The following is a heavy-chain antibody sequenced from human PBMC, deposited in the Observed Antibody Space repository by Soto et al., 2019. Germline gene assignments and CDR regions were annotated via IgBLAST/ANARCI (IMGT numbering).Heavy chain of an antibody. J-gene: IGHJ5*02. D-gene: IGHD2-15*01. Sequence: PGGSLRLSCAASGFTFADYAMTWVRQAPGKGLEWVSAISGSGGSTYYADSVKGRFTISRDNSKNTLYLQMNSLRAEDMAVYYCAKGSPVVAAVDWFDPWGQGTLVTVS. CDR2: ISGSGGST. CDR1: GFTFADYA. V-gene: IGHV3-23*01. CDR3: AKGSPVVAAVDWFDP.